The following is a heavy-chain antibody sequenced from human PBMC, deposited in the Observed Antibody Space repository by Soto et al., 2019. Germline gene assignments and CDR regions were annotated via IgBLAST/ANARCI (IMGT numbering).Heavy chain of an antibody. V-gene: IGHV1-69*13. J-gene: IGHJ4*02. D-gene: IGHD3-22*01. CDR2: ITPMFGTP. Sequence: SVKVSCKASGGTFSRYTITWVRQAPGQGLEWMGGITPMFGTPNYAQKFQGRVTITADESTSTAYMELSSLRSEDTAMYYCARDGTLYDSSAYYYLYWGQGTLVTSPQ. CDR1: GGTFSRYT. CDR3: ARDGTLYDSSAYYYLY.